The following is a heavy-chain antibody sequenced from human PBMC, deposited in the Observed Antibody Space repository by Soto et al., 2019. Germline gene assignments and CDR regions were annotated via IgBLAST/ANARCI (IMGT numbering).Heavy chain of an antibody. J-gene: IGHJ4*02. V-gene: IGHV4-61*01. CDR3: ARSQRGRTAFTFDY. D-gene: IGHD3-16*01. CDR2: IYYSGTT. CDR1: GDSVSNANYY. Sequence: QVQLQELGPGLVKPSETLSLTCAVSGDSVSNANYYWSWIRQPPGKGLVGIGFIYYSGTTNYTSYLKRLLSLSVDMSKNQFSLKLASVTAADTAVYFCARSQRGRTAFTFDYWGQGALVTVSS.